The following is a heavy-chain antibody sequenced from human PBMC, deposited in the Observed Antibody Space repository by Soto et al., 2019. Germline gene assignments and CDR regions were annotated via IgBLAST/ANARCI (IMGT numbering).Heavy chain of an antibody. J-gene: IGHJ5*02. CDR3: ARSPAYGDYANLDT. V-gene: IGHV1-2*02. CDR2: INPNSGGT. CDR1: GYTFTGYY. Sequence: ASVKVSCKASGYTFTGYYMHWVRQAPGQGLEWMGWINPNSGGTNYAQKFQGRVTMTRDTSISTAYMELNLTSVTAADTAVYYCARSPAYGDYANLDTWGQGTLVTVYS. D-gene: IGHD4-17*01.